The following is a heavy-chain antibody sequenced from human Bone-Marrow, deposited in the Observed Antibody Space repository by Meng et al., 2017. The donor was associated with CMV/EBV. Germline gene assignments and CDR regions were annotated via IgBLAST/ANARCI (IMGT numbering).Heavy chain of an antibody. V-gene: IGHV3-30*02. CDR2: IRYDGSNK. J-gene: IGHJ4*02. Sequence: GGSLRLSCAASGFTFSSYGMHWVRQAPGKGLEWVAFIRYDGSNKYYADSVKGRFTISRDNSKNTLYLQMNSLRAGDTAVYYCAKDRTPSTRIVGARGGGVDYWGQGTLVTVSS. CDR1: GFTFSSYG. D-gene: IGHD1-26*01. CDR3: AKDRTPSTRIVGARGGGVDY.